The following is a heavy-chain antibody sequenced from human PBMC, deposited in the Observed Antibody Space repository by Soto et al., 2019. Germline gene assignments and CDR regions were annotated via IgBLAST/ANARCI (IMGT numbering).Heavy chain of an antibody. CDR1: KWSFSDYF. V-gene: IGHV4-34*01. Sequence: PSETLSLTCSVYKWSFSDYFWNWIRQPPGKGLEWIGEIKESGFATYNPSLKRRVTMSVDTANNQFSLKVTSVTAADTAVYYCARGKSSGPLYYFDTWGQGTLVTVS. D-gene: IGHD6-19*01. CDR3: ARGKSSGPLYYFDT. J-gene: IGHJ4*02. CDR2: IKESGFA.